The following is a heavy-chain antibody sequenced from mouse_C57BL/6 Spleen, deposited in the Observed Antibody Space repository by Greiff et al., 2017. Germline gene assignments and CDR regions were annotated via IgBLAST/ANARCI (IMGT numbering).Heavy chain of an antibody. Sequence: QVHVKQSGAELVKPGASVKMSCKASGYTFTSYWITWVKQRPGQGLEWIGDIYPGSGSTNYNEKFKSKATLTVDTSSSTAYMQLSSLTSEDSAVYYWARWGLLRYFDDWGQGTTLTVSS. D-gene: IGHD1-1*01. CDR2: IYPGSGST. CDR3: ARWGLLRYFDD. V-gene: IGHV1-55*01. CDR1: GYTFTSYW. J-gene: IGHJ2*01.